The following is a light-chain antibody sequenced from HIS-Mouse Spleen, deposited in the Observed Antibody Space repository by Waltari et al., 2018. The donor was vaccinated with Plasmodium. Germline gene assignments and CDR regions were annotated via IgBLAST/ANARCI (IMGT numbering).Light chain of an antibody. CDR1: AWPNKS. CDR2: EDN. J-gene: IGLJ3*02. Sequence: SYELTQPHSLSVSPGQPARNPCPGDAWPNKSAYWSQQKSGQAPVLVIYEDNKRPSGIPERFSGSSSGTMATLTISGAQVEDEADYYCYSTDSSGNHRVFGGGTKLTVL. V-gene: IGLV3-10*01. CDR3: YSTDSSGNHRV.